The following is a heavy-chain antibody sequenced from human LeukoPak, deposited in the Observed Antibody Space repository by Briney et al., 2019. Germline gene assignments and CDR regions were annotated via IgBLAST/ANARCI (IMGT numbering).Heavy chain of an antibody. CDR1: GGSISSSSYY. D-gene: IGHD3-9*01. CDR2: IYYSGST. Sequence: SETLSLTCAVPGGSISSSSYYWGWIRQPPGKGLEWIGSIYYSGSTYYNPSLKSRVTISVDTSKNQFSLKLSSVTAADTAVYYCARHYGVGYYDILTGYYAQYYYYYMDVWGKGTTVTISS. CDR3: ARHYGVGYYDILTGYYAQYYYYYMDV. V-gene: IGHV4-39*01. J-gene: IGHJ6*03.